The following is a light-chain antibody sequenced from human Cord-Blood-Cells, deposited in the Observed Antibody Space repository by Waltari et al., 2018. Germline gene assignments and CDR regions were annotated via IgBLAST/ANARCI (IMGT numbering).Light chain of an antibody. Sequence: QPALIQPASVAGSRGQPITIPCTGTGCAVGGYKHRPWYQQHPGKAPKLMIYDVSNRPSGVSNRFSGSKSGNTASLTISGLQAEDEADYYCSSYTSSSTYVFGTGTKVTVL. V-gene: IGLV2-14*01. CDR3: SSYTSSSTYV. J-gene: IGLJ1*01. CDR2: DVS. CDR1: GCAVGGYKH.